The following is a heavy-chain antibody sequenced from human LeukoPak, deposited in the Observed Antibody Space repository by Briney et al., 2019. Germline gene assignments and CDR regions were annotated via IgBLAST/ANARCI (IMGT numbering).Heavy chain of an antibody. J-gene: IGHJ4*02. CDR1: GGSFSGYY. V-gene: IGHV4-34*01. D-gene: IGHD3-3*01. CDR3: ARGAPYYDFWSGYSQDKFDY. Sequence: SETLSLTCAVYGGSFSGYYWSWIRQPPGKGLEWIGEINHSGSTNYNPSLKSRVTISVDTSKNQFSLKLSSVTAADTAVYYCARGAPYYDFWSGYSQDKFDYWGQGTLVTVTS. CDR2: INHSGST.